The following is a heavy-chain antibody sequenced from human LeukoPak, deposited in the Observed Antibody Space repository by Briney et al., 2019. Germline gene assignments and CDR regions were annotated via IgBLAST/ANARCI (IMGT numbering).Heavy chain of an antibody. D-gene: IGHD6-19*01. J-gene: IGHJ5*02. CDR3: ARLSSGWYSPFDP. CDR1: GGSISSNSYY. CDR2: IYYSRST. Sequence: SETLSLTCTVSGGSISSNSYYWGWIRQPPGKGLEWIGNIYYSRSTYYNPSLKSRVTISVDTSKNQFSLKLSSVTAADTAVYFCARLSSGWYSPFDPWGQGTLVTVSS. V-gene: IGHV4-39*01.